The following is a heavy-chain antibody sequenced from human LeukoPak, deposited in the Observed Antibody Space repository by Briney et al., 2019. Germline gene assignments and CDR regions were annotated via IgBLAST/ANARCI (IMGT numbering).Heavy chain of an antibody. J-gene: IGHJ4*02. CDR3: TTDSIYDFWSGYYKVFDY. V-gene: IGHV3-15*01. Sequence: GGSLRLSCAASGFTFSSYGMHWVRQAPGKGLEWVGRIKSKTDGGTTDYAAPVKGRFTISRDDSKNTLYLQVNSLKTEDTAVYYCTTDSIYDFWSGYYKVFDYWGQGTLVTVSS. D-gene: IGHD3-3*01. CDR2: IKSKTDGGTT. CDR1: GFTFSSYG.